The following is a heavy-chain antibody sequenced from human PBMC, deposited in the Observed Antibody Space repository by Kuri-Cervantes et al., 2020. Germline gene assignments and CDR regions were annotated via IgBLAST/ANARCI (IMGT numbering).Heavy chain of an antibody. J-gene: IGHJ4*02. D-gene: IGHD3-22*01. Sequence: GGSLRLSCAAYGLTLSDHYMSWIRQAPGKGLEWVANIKGDGSEKYYVDSVKGRFTISRDNARNTLYLQMNSLRAEDTAVYYCAKGQGVVVASIDYWGQGTLVTVSS. CDR1: GLTLSDHY. CDR3: AKGQGVVVASIDY. V-gene: IGHV3-7*01. CDR2: IKGDGSEK.